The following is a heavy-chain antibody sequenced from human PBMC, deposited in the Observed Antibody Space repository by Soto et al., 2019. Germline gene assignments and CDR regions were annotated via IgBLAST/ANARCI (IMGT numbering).Heavy chain of an antibody. CDR2: IYHSGST. CDR1: GGSISSGGYS. V-gene: IGHV4-30-2*01. CDR3: ASSRGDYYDSSGYYDRGWFDP. J-gene: IGHJ5*02. Sequence: QLQLQESGSGLVKPSQTLSLTCAVSGGSISSGGYSWSWIRQPPGKGLEWIGYIYHSGSTYYNPSLKSRVTISVDRSKDQFSLKLSSVTAADTAVYYCASSRGDYYDSSGYYDRGWFDPWGQGTLVTVSS. D-gene: IGHD3-22*01.